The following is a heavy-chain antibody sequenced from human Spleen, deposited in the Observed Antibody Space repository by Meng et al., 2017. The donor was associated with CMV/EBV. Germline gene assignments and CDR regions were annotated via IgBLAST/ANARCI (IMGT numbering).Heavy chain of an antibody. CDR2: ISYDGSNK. Sequence: GESLKISCAASGFTFSSYAMHWVRQAPGKGLEWVAVISYDGSNKYYADSVKGRFTISRDNAKNSLYLQMNSLRADDTALFYCARDTSIAAPGYYGLDVWGQGTTVTVSS. CDR1: GFTFSSYA. CDR3: ARDTSIAAPGYYGLDV. V-gene: IGHV3-30*04. D-gene: IGHD6-6*01. J-gene: IGHJ6*02.